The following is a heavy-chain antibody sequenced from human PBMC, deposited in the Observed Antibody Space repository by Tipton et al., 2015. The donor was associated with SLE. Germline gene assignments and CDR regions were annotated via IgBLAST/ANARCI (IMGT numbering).Heavy chain of an antibody. V-gene: IGHV4-59*11. D-gene: IGHD3-3*01. Sequence: TLSLTCTVSGGSISSHYWSWIRQPPGMGLEWIGYIYYSGSTKYNPSLKSRVTISVDTSKNQFSLKLSSVTAADTAVYYCAREIAYYDFWSGYPRGGMDVWGQGTTVTVSS. CDR1: GGSISSHY. CDR3: AREIAYYDFWSGYPRGGMDV. J-gene: IGHJ6*02. CDR2: IYYSGST.